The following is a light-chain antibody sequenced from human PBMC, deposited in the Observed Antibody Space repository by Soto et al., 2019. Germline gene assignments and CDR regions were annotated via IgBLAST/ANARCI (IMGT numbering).Light chain of an antibody. CDR2: STS. V-gene: IGLV8-61*01. CDR3: VLYMGSGMRA. Sequence: QTVVTQEPSFSVSPGGTVTLTCGLSSGSVSTNHYPSWYQQTPGQAPRTLIYSTSTRSSGVPDRFSGSILGNKAALTITGAQADDESDYYCVLYMGSGMRAFGGGTKLTVL. J-gene: IGLJ3*02. CDR1: SGSVSTNHY.